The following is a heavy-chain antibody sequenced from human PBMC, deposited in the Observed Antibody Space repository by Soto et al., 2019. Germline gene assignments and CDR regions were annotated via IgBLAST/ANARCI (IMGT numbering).Heavy chain of an antibody. CDR1: GDSICSSSYY. J-gene: IGHJ4*02. D-gene: IGHD3-22*01. CDR3: ARHYYDTLGY. V-gene: IGHV4-39*01. CDR2: IYYSGST. Sequence: SETLSLTCTVSGDSICSSSYYGGWLRQPPGKGLEWIGSIYYSGSTYYNPSLKSRVTISVDTSKNQFSLKLSSVTAADTAVYYCARHYYDTLGYWGQGTLVTVSS.